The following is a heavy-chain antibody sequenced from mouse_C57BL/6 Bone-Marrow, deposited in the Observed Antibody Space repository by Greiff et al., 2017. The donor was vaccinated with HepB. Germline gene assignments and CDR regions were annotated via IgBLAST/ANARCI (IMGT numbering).Heavy chain of an antibody. V-gene: IGHV5-12*01. Sequence: EVQRVESGGGLVQPGGSLKLSCAASGFTFSDYYMYWVRQTPEKRLEWVAYISNGGGSTYYPDTVKGRFTISRDNAKNTLYLQMSRLKSEDTAMYYCARPYYYGSSYGGFAYWGQGTLVTVSA. D-gene: IGHD1-1*01. J-gene: IGHJ3*01. CDR2: ISNGGGST. CDR1: GFTFSDYY. CDR3: ARPYYYGSSYGGFAY.